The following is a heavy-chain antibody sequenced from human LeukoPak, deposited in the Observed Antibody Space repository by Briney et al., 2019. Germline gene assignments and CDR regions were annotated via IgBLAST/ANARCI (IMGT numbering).Heavy chain of an antibody. D-gene: IGHD1-26*01. CDR3: AILVGATTFSQYYFDY. V-gene: IGHV1-8*01. CDR1: GYTFTSYD. J-gene: IGHJ4*02. CDR2: MNPNSGNT. Sequence: ASVKVSCKASGYTFTSYDINWVRQAPGRGLEWMGWMNPNSGNTGYAQKFQGRVTMTRNTSISTAYMELSSLRSEDTAVYYCAILVGATTFSQYYFDYWGQGTLVTVSS.